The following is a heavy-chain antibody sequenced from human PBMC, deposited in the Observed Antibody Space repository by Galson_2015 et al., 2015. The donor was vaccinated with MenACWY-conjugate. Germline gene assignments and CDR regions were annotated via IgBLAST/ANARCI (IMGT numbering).Heavy chain of an antibody. D-gene: IGHD3-22*01. CDR3: TSRLIGVIAAFDY. CDR2: IRSKAFGETT. J-gene: IGHJ4*02. Sequence: SLRLSCATSGVSFGDYTLSWVRQAPGTGLEWVGFIRSKAFGETTEYAAPVKDRFPISRDDSRRIAYLQMNSLKTDDTAVYYCTSRLIGVIAAFDYWGQGTLGTVSS. CDR1: GVSFGDYT. V-gene: IGHV3-49*04.